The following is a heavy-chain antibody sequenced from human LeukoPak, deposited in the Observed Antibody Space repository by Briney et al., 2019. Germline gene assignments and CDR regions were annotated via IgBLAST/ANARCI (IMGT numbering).Heavy chain of an antibody. J-gene: IGHJ3*02. CDR3: ARDFPRGYCSGGSCYAHAFDI. V-gene: IGHV4-4*07. D-gene: IGHD2-15*01. CDR1: GGSISSYY. CDR2: IYTSGST. Sequence: SETLSLTCTVSGGSISSYYWSWIRQPAGKGLEWIGRIYTSGSTNYNPSLKSRVTISVDTSKNQFSLKLSSVTAADTAVYYCARDFPRGYCSGGSCYAHAFDIWGQGTMVTVSS.